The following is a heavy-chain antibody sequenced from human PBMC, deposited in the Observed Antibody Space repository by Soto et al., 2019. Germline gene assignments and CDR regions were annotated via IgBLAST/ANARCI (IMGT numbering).Heavy chain of an antibody. D-gene: IGHD6-13*01. CDR2: ISSSSSYI. CDR3: ARETVAAAGEYYYYYCGMDV. CDR1: GFTFSSYS. V-gene: IGHV3-21*01. J-gene: IGHJ6*02. Sequence: GGSLRLSCAASGFTFSSYSMNWVRQAPGKGLEWVSSISSSSSYIYYADSVKGRFTISRDNAKNSLYLQMNSLRAEDTAVYYCARETVAAAGEYYYYYCGMDVWGQGTTVTVSS.